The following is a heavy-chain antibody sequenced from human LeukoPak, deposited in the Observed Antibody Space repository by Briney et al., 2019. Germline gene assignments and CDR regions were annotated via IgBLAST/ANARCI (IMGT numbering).Heavy chain of an antibody. CDR1: GGSFSGYY. Sequence: SETLSLTCAVYGGSFSGYYWSWIRQPPGKGLEWIGEINHSGSTNYNPSLKSRVTISVDTSKNQFSLKLSSVTAADTAVYYCAITKEDYDFWSGYLRRVWFDPWGQGTLVTVSS. J-gene: IGHJ5*02. CDR2: INHSGST. D-gene: IGHD3-3*01. V-gene: IGHV4-34*01. CDR3: AITKEDYDFWSGYLRRVWFDP.